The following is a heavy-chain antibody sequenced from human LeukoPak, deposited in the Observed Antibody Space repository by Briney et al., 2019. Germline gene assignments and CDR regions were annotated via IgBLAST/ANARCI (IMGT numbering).Heavy chain of an antibody. J-gene: IGHJ6*03. Sequence: ASVKVSCKASGYTFTGYYMHWVRQAPGQGLEWMGWINPNSGGTNYAQKFQGRVTMTRDTSISTAYMELSRLRSDDTAVYYCARDRDRAYYMDVWGKGTTVTVSS. CDR2: INPNSGGT. V-gene: IGHV1-2*02. D-gene: IGHD5-24*01. CDR3: ARDRDRAYYMDV. CDR1: GYTFTGYY.